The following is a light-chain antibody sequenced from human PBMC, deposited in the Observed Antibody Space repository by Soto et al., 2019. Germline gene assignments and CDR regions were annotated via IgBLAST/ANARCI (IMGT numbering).Light chain of an antibody. CDR1: QGMTTY. V-gene: IGKV1-27*01. J-gene: IGKJ3*01. CDR3: QQSYSTSFT. CDR2: GAS. Sequence: GDRVTNTCRASQGMTTYLARFQQKPGKVPKFVIYGASTLQSGVATRFGGSGSGTDFTLPISSLQPEDFATYFCQQSYSTSFTFGPGTTVDIK.